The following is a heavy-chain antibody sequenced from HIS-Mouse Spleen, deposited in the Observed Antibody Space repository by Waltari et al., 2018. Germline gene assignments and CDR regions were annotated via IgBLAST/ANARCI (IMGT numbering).Heavy chain of an antibody. D-gene: IGHD1-1*01. Sequence: QVQLQQWGSGLLKPSETLSLTCAVYGGSFSGYYWSWIRQPPGKGLEWIGEINHSGSTNYIPSLKIRVTISVDTSKNQFSLKLSSVTAADTAVYYCARGRFHSWNDAFDIWGQGTMVTVSS. V-gene: IGHV4-34*01. CDR2: INHSGST. CDR1: GGSFSGYY. J-gene: IGHJ3*02. CDR3: ARGRFHSWNDAFDI.